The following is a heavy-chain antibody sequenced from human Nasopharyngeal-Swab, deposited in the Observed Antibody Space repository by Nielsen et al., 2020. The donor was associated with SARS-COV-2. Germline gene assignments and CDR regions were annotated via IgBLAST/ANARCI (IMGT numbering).Heavy chain of an antibody. CDR1: GFTFDDYA. CDR3: ADFFTPWSVAAADDVEY. J-gene: IGHJ4*02. CDR2: ISLVADIA. V-gene: IGHV3-43D*03. Sequence: GGSLRLPCAASGFTFDDYAIHWVRQSPGKGLEWVSLISLVADIASYADSVKGRFTISRDNSKNSLYLQMSSLGPEDTDLYYCADFFTPWSVAAADDVEYWGQGTLVTVSS. D-gene: IGHD6-13*01.